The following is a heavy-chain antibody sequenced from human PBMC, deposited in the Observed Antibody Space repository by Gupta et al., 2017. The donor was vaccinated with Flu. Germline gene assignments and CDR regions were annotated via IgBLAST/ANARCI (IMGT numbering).Heavy chain of an antibody. CDR1: FSSYS. V-gene: IGHV3-21*01. D-gene: IGHD5-18*01. J-gene: IGHJ4*02. Sequence: FSSYSMNWVSQAPGKGLEWVSSISSSSSYIYYADSVKGRFTITRDNAKNTLYLQMNSLRAEDTAVYYCARGYSYGSYYFDYWGQGTLVTVSS. CDR2: ISSSSSYI. CDR3: ARGYSYGSYYFDY.